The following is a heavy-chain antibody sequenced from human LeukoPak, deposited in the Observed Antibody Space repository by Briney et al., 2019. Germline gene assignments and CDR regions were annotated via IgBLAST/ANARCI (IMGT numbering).Heavy chain of an antibody. D-gene: IGHD6-6*01. CDR3: ARGSIAARPWYYYGMDV. Sequence: PSETLSLICAVYGGSFSGYYWSWNRQPPGKGLEWIGEINHSGSTNYNPSLKSRVTISVDTSKNQFSLKLSSVTAADTAVYYCARGSIAARPWYYYGMDVWGQGTTVTVSS. CDR2: INHSGST. CDR1: GGSFSGYY. J-gene: IGHJ6*02. V-gene: IGHV4-34*01.